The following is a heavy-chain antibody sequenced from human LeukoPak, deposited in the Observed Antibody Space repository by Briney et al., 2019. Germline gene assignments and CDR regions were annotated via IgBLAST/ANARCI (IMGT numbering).Heavy chain of an antibody. CDR1: GSTFSS. CDR2: ISSSGATI. CDR3: ARDLVSGAYTFDI. J-gene: IGHJ3*02. V-gene: IGHV3-48*03. D-gene: IGHD3-16*01. Sequence: GGSVRLSCAASGSTFSSFSTYDYNWVRQAPGKGLEWVSYISSSGATIYYADSVKGRFTVSRDDAKNSLYLQMNSLRAEDTPIYYCARDLVSGAYTFDIWGQGTMVPVSS.